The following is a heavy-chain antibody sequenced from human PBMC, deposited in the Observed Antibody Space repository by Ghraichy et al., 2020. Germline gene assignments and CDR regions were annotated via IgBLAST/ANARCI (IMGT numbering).Heavy chain of an antibody. D-gene: IGHD3-9*01. Sequence: LSLTCAASGFTFSSYSMNWVRQAPGKGLEWVSSISSSGSYVYYADSMRGRFTISRDNAKNSLYLQMNSLRAEDTAVYYCALRYPEDSWGQGTLVTVSS. CDR2: ISSSGSYV. CDR1: GFTFSSYS. V-gene: IGHV3-21*01. J-gene: IGHJ4*02. CDR3: ALRYPEDS.